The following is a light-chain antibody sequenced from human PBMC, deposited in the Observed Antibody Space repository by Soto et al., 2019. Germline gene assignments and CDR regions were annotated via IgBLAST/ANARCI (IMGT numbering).Light chain of an antibody. V-gene: IGLV8-61*01. CDR1: SGSVSTSYH. CDR3: VLYMGRGIWM. J-gene: IGLJ3*02. CDR2: STN. Sequence: QTVVTQEPSFSVSPGGTVTLTCGLTSGSVSTSYHPSWYQQTPGQAPRTLIHSTNTRSSGVPDRFSGSILGNKAALTITGAQADDQCDYYCVLYMGRGIWMFGGGTKLTVL.